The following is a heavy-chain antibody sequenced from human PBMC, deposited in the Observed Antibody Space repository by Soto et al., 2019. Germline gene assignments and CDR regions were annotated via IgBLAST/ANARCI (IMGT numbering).Heavy chain of an antibody. D-gene: IGHD1-26*01. V-gene: IGHV4-61*01. Sequence: QVQLQESGPGLVKPSETLSLTCTVSGGSVSSGSYYWSWIRQPPGKGLEWIGYIYYSGSTNYNASLKSRVTISVDTAKNQFSLKLSSGTAAETAGYYCARDIGRDGWELVNAFDVWGQGTMVAVSA. CDR3: ARDIGRDGWELVNAFDV. J-gene: IGHJ3*01. CDR2: IYYSGST. CDR1: GGSVSSGSYY.